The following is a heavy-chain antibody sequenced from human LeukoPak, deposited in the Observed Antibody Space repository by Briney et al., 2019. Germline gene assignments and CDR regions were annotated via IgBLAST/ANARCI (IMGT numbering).Heavy chain of an antibody. J-gene: IGHJ6*03. CDR3: ARDSVVVAATIYYYMDV. V-gene: IGHV3-30*04. Sequence: GGSLRLSCAASGFTFSSYAMSWVRQAPGKGLEWVAVISYDGSNKYYADSVKGRFTISRDNSKNTLYLQMNSLRAEDTAVYYCARDSVVVAATIYYYMDVWGKGTTVTVSS. CDR2: ISYDGSNK. CDR1: GFTFSSYA. D-gene: IGHD2-15*01.